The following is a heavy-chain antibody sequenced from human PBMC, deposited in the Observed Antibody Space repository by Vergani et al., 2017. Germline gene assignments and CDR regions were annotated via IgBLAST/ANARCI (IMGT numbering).Heavy chain of an antibody. CDR1: GYSFTDYW. CDR2: IYPGDSDT. V-gene: IGHV5-51*01. J-gene: IGHJ4*02. CDR3: ARQHYDFWSGSYTVSAHFDS. D-gene: IGHD3-3*01. Sequence: VQLVQSGAEVKKPGASVKVSCKGSGYSFTDYWIGWVRQMPGKGLEWMGIIYPGDSDTKYSPSFQGQVTISADNSISTAFLKWNSLRASDTAMYYCARQHYDFWSGSYTVSAHFDSWGQGSLVTVSS.